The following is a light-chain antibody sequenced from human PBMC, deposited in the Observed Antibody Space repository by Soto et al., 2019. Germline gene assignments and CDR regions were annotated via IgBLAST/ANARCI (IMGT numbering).Light chain of an antibody. Sequence: ENVLTQSPGTLSLSQGERATLSCRASTVTSRYFSWYQQGPGQAPRLLIYGAYSRATGIPDRFSGSGSGTDFSLTIRRLEPEDFAVYYCQQYSTSPISFGQGTRLDIK. CDR3: QQYSTSPIS. CDR1: TVTSRY. CDR2: GAY. J-gene: IGKJ5*01. V-gene: IGKV3-20*01.